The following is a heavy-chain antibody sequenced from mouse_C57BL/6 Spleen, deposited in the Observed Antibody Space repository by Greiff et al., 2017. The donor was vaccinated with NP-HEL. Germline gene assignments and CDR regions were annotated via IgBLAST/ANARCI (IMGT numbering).Heavy chain of an antibody. D-gene: IGHD1-1*01. CDR3: ARITTVVERDAMDY. CDR2: ISDGGSYT. J-gene: IGHJ4*01. CDR1: GFTFSSYA. Sequence: VQLKESGGGLVKPGGSLKLSCAASGFTFSSYAMSWVRQTPEKRLEWVATISDGGSYTYYPDNVKGRFTISRDNAKNNLYLQMSHLKSEDTAMYYCARITTVVERDAMDYWGQGTSVTVSS. V-gene: IGHV5-4*01.